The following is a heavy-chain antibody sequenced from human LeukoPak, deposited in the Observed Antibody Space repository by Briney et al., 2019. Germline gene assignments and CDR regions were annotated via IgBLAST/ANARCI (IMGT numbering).Heavy chain of an antibody. CDR1: GFTFSSYG. V-gene: IGHV3-30*02. CDR3: ARDKGTSYLSSFDY. D-gene: IGHD6-6*01. Sequence: GGSLRLSCAASGFTFSSYGIHWVRQAPGKGLEWVAFDGSHKYYADSVKGRFTISRDNSKNTLYLQMNSLRAADTAVYYCARDKGTSYLSSFDYWGQGTLVTVSS. CDR2: DGSHK. J-gene: IGHJ4*02.